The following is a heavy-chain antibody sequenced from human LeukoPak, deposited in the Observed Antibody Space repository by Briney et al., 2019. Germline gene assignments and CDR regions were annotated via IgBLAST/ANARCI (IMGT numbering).Heavy chain of an antibody. CDR3: ARMESLERPMASFDI. CDR2: IYSGGST. D-gene: IGHD1-1*01. V-gene: IGHV3-53*04. J-gene: IGHJ3*02. Sequence: PGGSLRLSCAASWFTVSSNYIRWIRQAPGKGLEWVSVIYSGGSTYYADSVKGRFTISRHNSKNTLYLQMNSLRAEDTAVYYCARMESLERPMASFDIWGQGTMVTVSS. CDR1: WFTVSSNY.